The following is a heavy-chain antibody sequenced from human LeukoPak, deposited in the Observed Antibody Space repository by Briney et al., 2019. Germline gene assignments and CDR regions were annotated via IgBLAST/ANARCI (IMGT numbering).Heavy chain of an antibody. V-gene: IGHV1-69*13. J-gene: IGHJ4*02. CDR3: ARGVLRFLEWLLC. Sequence: SVKVSCKASGGTFSSHAISWVRQAPGQGLEWMGGIIPIFGTANYAQKFQGRVTITADESTSTAYMELSSLRSEDTAVYYCARGVLRFLEWLLCWGQGTLVTVSS. CDR1: GGTFSSHA. CDR2: IIPIFGTA. D-gene: IGHD3-3*01.